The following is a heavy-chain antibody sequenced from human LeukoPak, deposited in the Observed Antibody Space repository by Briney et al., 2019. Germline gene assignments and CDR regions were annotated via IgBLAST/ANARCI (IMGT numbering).Heavy chain of an antibody. D-gene: IGHD3-3*01. CDR3: ARFKSGGFYYFDS. V-gene: IGHV4-61*01. CDR1: GGSLTRPTYY. Sequence: KPSETLSLTCTVSGGSLTRPTYYQWSWIRQPPGRGLELIGSLYSSGSAKFNPSLTSRVTMSLDTSQNQFSLKLSSVTAEDSAMYHCARFKSGGFYYFDSWGQGILVIVSS. CDR2: LYSSGSA. J-gene: IGHJ4*02.